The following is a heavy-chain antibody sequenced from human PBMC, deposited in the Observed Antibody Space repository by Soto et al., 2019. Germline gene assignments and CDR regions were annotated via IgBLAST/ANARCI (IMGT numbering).Heavy chain of an antibody. D-gene: IGHD2-2*02. CDR1: GYSFTIYW. Sequence: GESLKISCGGSGYSFTIYWIGWVLQMPGKGLEWMGIIYPCDSNTRYSPSFQGQVTISADKSISSAYLQWSSLKASDTAMYYCARQGYCSNTACYTVDYWGQGTLVTVSS. V-gene: IGHV5-51*01. CDR3: ARQGYCSNTACYTVDY. CDR2: IYPCDSNT. J-gene: IGHJ4*02.